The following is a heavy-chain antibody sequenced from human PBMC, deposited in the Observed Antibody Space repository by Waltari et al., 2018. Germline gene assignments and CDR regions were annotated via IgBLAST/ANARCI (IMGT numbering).Heavy chain of an antibody. Sequence: QVQLQESGPGLVKPSETLSLTCTVSGGSISSYSWSWIRQPAGEGLEWIGRIYTSGSTNYNPSLKSRVTMSVDTSKNQFSLKLSSVTAADTAVYYCARGPPLDYYDSSGFRFDYWGQGTLVTVSS. CDR1: GGSISSYS. CDR3: ARGPPLDYYDSSGFRFDY. D-gene: IGHD3-22*01. CDR2: IYTSGST. V-gene: IGHV4-4*07. J-gene: IGHJ4*02.